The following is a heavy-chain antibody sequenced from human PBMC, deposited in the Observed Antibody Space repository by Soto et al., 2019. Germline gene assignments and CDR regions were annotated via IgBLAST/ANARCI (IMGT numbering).Heavy chain of an antibody. D-gene: IGHD5-12*01. J-gene: IGHJ4*02. CDR1: GHTITSYA. CDR3: ARELDGYNFFDD. CDR2: ISAYNGNT. V-gene: IGHV1-18*04. Sequence: SVKVYCKESGHTITSYAIKWVRQAPGQGLEWMGWISAYNGNTNYAQKLQDRVTMTTDTSTNTAYMELRSLRSDDTAVYYCARELDGYNFFDDWGQRTLVTVSS.